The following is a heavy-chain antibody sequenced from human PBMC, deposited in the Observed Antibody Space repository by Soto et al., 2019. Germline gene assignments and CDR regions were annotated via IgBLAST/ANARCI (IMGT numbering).Heavy chain of an antibody. CDR1: GFTLSSYG. J-gene: IGHJ2*01. CDR3: AKDAPVVAADWYFDL. D-gene: IGHD2-15*01. Sequence: QVQLVESGGGVVQPGRSLRLSCAASGFTLSSYGMHWVRQAPGKGLEWVAVISYDGSNKYYADSVKGRFTISRDNSKNTLYLQMNSLRAEDTAVYYCAKDAPVVAADWYFDLWGRGTLVTVSS. CDR2: ISYDGSNK. V-gene: IGHV3-30*18.